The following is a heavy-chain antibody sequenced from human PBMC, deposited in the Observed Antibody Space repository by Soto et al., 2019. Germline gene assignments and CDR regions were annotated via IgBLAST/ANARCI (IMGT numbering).Heavy chain of an antibody. CDR3: ARHEGGVPAALGYMDV. V-gene: IGHV1-69*02. D-gene: IGHD2-2*01. J-gene: IGHJ6*03. CDR1: GGTFSSYT. CDR2: IIPILGIA. Sequence: SSVKVSCQASGGTFSSYTISWVRQAPAQGLEWMGRIIPILGIANYTQKLQGIVTITADKTTSTAYMELSSLRSEDTAVYYCARHEGGVPAALGYMDVWGKGTTVTVS.